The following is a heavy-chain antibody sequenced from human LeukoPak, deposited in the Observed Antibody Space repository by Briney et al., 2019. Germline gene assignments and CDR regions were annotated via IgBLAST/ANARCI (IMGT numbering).Heavy chain of an antibody. D-gene: IGHD2-15*01. Sequence: SETLSLTCIVSGGSISSSDYYWGWIRQPPGKGLEWIGEINHSGSTNYNPSLKSRVTISVDTSKNQFSLKLSSVTAADTAVYYCARLLGYCSGGSCYDTLNYFDYWGQGTLVTVSS. CDR3: ARLLGYCSGGSCYDTLNYFDY. CDR1: GGSISSSDYY. J-gene: IGHJ4*02. CDR2: INHSGST. V-gene: IGHV4-39*07.